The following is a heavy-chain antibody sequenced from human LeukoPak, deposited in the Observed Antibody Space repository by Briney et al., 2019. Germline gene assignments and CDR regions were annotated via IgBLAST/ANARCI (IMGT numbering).Heavy chain of an antibody. Sequence: PSETLSLTCAVYGGSFSGYYWSWIRQPPGKGLEWIGEINHSGSTNYNPSLKSRVTISVDTSKNQFSLKLSSVTAADTAVYYCARSRRFLEWSSGYYYMDVWGKGTTVTVSS. V-gene: IGHV4-34*01. CDR1: GGSFSGYY. D-gene: IGHD3-3*01. CDR3: ARSRRFLEWSSGYYYMDV. J-gene: IGHJ6*03. CDR2: INHSGST.